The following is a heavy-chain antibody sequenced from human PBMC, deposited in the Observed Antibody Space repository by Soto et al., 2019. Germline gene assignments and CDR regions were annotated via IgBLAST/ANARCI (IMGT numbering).Heavy chain of an antibody. CDR1: GFSFIDYS. Sequence: ASVKVSCKASGFSFIDYSILWLRQAPGQSLEWLGWINAGNGNTKYSHKFQDRVTITSDTSATTTYMELRSLRSEDTAVFYCARSAKKTWLPDFWGQGTLVTVSS. CDR3: ARSAKKTWLPDF. J-gene: IGHJ1*01. V-gene: IGHV1-3*01. CDR2: INAGNGNT. D-gene: IGHD5-12*01.